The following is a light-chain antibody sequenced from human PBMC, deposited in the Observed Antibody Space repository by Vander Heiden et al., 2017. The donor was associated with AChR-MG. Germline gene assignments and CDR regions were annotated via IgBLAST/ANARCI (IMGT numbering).Light chain of an antibody. CDR3: RQTLQTPFI. V-gene: IGKV2-28*01. Sequence: DIVVTQSPLSLSVTPREPASISYRSSESLLHRSGYHYLDWYLQKPGQPPQLLIYFGSNRASGVPDRFSGSGSGTDFTLKISRVEAEDVGIYYCRQTLQTPFIFGRGTKVDIE. J-gene: IGKJ3*01. CDR2: FGS. CDR1: ESLLHRSGYHY.